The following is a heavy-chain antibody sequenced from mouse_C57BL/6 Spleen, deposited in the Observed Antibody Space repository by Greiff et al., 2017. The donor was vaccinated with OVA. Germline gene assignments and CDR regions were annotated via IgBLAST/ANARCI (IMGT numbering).Heavy chain of an antibody. CDR1: GFHFKDDY. Sequence: VQLQQSVAELVRPGASVKLSRPASGFHFKDDYLHWLKPLPEQGLALIGWIDPENGDTEYASKFQGKATITADTSSNTAYLQLSSLTSEDTAVYYCTIYGSTWYFDVWGTGTTVTVSS. CDR3: TIYGSTWYFDV. CDR2: IDPENGDT. D-gene: IGHD1-1*01. V-gene: IGHV14-4*01. J-gene: IGHJ1*03.